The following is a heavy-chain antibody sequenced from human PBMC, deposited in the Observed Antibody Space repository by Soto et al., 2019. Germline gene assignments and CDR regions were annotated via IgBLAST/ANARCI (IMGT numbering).Heavy chain of an antibody. Sequence: SETLSLTCTVSGGSISSSSYYWGWIRQPPGKGLEWIGSIYYSGSTYYNPSLKSRVTISVDASKNQFSLKLSSVTAADTAVYYCARQMRGGYNSGWFDPWGQGTLVT. CDR2: IYYSGST. CDR3: ARQMRGGYNSGWFDP. D-gene: IGHD5-12*01. J-gene: IGHJ5*02. CDR1: GGSISSSSYY. V-gene: IGHV4-39*01.